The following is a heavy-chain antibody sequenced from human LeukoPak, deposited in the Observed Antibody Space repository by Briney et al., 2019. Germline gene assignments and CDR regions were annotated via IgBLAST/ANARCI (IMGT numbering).Heavy chain of an antibody. CDR1: GGSIRSYY. Sequence: SETLSLTCTVSGGSIRSYYWSWIRQPPGKGLEWIGYIYHSGSTNYNPSLKSRVTISVDTSKNQFSLKLSSVTAADTAVYYCARGRWLSNFDYWGQGTLVTVSS. D-gene: IGHD5-24*01. CDR3: ARGRWLSNFDY. CDR2: IYHSGST. J-gene: IGHJ4*02. V-gene: IGHV4-59*01.